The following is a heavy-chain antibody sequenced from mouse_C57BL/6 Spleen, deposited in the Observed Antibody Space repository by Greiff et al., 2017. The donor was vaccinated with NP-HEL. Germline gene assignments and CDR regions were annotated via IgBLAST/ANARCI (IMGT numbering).Heavy chain of an antibody. CDR1: GFTFSSYA. CDR2: ISDGGSYT. Sequence: EVQLVESGGGLVKPGGSLKLSCAASGFTFSSYAMSWVRQTPEKRLEWVATISDGGSYTYYPDNVKGRFTISRDNAKNNLYLQMSHLKSEDTAMYYCARVTTVVNFDYWGQGTTLTVSS. CDR3: ARVTTVVNFDY. V-gene: IGHV5-4*01. D-gene: IGHD1-1*01. J-gene: IGHJ2*01.